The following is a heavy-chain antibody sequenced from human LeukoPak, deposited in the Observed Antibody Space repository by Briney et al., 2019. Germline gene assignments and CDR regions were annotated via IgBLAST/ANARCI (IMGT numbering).Heavy chain of an antibody. D-gene: IGHD3-10*01. CDR1: GGTFSSYD. V-gene: IGHV1-8*02. CDR2: MNPNNGNT. J-gene: IGHJ5*02. CDR3: VRDGEGVAISVNYWFDP. Sequence: ASVKVSCKASGGTFSSYDINWVRQASGQGLEWMGWMNPNNGNTGYAQKFQGRVTMTRDTSISTAYMELRGLRSEDTAVYYCVRDGEGVAISVNYWFDPWGQGTLVTVSS.